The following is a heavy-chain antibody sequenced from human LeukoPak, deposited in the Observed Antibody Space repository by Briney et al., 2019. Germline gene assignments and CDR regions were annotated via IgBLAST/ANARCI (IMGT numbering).Heavy chain of an antibody. CDR3: ARKYCSSTSCLFDN. J-gene: IGHJ4*02. CDR2: ISSSGSTI. Sequence: GGSLRLSCAASGFTFSSYEMNWVRQAPGKGLEWVSYISSSGSTIYYADSVKGRFTISRDNAKNSLYLQVNSLRAEDTAVYYCARKYCSSTSCLFDNWGQGTLVTVSS. CDR1: GFTFSSYE. D-gene: IGHD2-2*01. V-gene: IGHV3-48*03.